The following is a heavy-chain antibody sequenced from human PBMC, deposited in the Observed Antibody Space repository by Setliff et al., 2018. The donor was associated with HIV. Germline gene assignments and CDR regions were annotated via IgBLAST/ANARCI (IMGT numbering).Heavy chain of an antibody. D-gene: IGHD5-18*01. CDR3: ARVLVGVDTAMVDH. V-gene: IGHV4-59*08. J-gene: IGHJ4*02. CDR1: GSLTSYY. Sequence: PSETLSLTCTVSGSLTSYYWSWIRQSPGKGLEWIGYVYYSGNTNYNPSLQSRVTISVDASRNQFYLKLSSVTAADTAVYYCARVLVGVDTAMVDHWGQGTLVTVSS. CDR2: VYYSGNT.